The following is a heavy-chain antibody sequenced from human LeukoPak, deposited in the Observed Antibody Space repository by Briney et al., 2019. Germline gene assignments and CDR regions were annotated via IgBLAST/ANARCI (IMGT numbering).Heavy chain of an antibody. D-gene: IGHD2-21*02. CDR3: ARGLAVTALGY. Sequence: GGSLRLSCAASGFTFSSYEMNWVRQAPGKGLEWVSYISSSGSTIYYADSVKGRSTISRDNAKNSLYLQMNSLRAEDTAVYYCARGLAVTALGYWGQGTLVTVSS. J-gene: IGHJ4*02. V-gene: IGHV3-48*03. CDR2: ISSSGSTI. CDR1: GFTFSSYE.